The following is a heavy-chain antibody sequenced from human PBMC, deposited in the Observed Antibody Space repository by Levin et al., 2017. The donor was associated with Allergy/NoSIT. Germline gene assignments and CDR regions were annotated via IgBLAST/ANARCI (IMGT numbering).Heavy chain of an antibody. J-gene: IGHJ4*02. CDR2: IYYSGST. D-gene: IGHD6-13*01. V-gene: IGHV4-39*01. Sequence: SQTLSLTCTVSGGSISSSSYYWGWIRQPPGKGLEWIGSIYYSGSTYYNPSLKSRVTISVDTSKNQFSLKLSSVTAADTAVYYCARYKQQLVRHWGQGTLVTVSS. CDR1: GGSISSSSYY. CDR3: ARYKQQLVRH.